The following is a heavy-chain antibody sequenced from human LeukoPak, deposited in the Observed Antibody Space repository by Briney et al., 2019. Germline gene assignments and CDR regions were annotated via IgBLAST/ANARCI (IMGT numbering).Heavy chain of an antibody. Sequence: PGGSLRLSRAASGFTFSSYEMNWVRQAPGKGLEWVSYISSSGDTMYYADSVRGRFTISRDNAKNSLYLQMNSLRAEDTAVYYCARALVVYYYMDVWGQGTTVTVSS. V-gene: IGHV3-48*03. CDR3: ARALVVYYYMDV. CDR1: GFTFSSYE. J-gene: IGHJ6*02. CDR2: ISSSGDTM. D-gene: IGHD2-15*01.